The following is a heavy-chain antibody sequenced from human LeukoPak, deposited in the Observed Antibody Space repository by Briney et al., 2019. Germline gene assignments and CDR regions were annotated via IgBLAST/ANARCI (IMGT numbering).Heavy chain of an antibody. J-gene: IGHJ5*02. CDR3: ARKTGRGYCSGGSCSSWSDP. D-gene: IGHD2-15*01. V-gene: IGHV1-69*01. Sequence: SVKVSCKASVGTFSSYAISWVRQAPGQGLEWMGGIIPIFGTANYAQKFQGRVTITADESTSTAYMELSSLRSEDTAVYYCARKTGRGYCSGGSCSSWSDPWGQGTLVTVSS. CDR1: VGTFSSYA. CDR2: IIPIFGTA.